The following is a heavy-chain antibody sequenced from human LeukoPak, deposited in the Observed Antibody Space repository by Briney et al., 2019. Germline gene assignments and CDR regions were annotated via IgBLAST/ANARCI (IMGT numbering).Heavy chain of an antibody. D-gene: IGHD2-8*02. Sequence: SQTLSLTFAISGDSVSINSAAWNWVRQSPSRGLEWLGRTYYRSKWYSHYSVSVKSRITINPDTSRNQFSLQLNSVTPEDTAVYYCARGPGYFQHWGQGTLVTVSS. V-gene: IGHV6-1*01. J-gene: IGHJ1*01. CDR2: TYYRSKWYS. CDR1: GDSVSINSAA. CDR3: ARGPGYFQH.